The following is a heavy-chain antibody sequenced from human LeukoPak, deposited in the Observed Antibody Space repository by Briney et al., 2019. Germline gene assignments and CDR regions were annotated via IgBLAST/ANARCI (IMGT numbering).Heavy chain of an antibody. CDR1: GYTFTSYG. Sequence: ASVKVSCTASGYTFTSYGISWVRQAPGQGLEWMGWISAYNGNTNYAQKLQGRVTMTTDTSTSTAYMELRSLRSDDTAVYYCARDIVVVPAASDAFDIWGQGTMVTVSS. V-gene: IGHV1-18*01. J-gene: IGHJ3*02. CDR2: ISAYNGNT. CDR3: ARDIVVVPAASDAFDI. D-gene: IGHD2-2*01.